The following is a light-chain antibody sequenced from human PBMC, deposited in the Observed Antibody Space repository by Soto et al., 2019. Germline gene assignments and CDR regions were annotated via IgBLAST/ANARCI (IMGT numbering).Light chain of an antibody. CDR1: QSVSSSY. V-gene: IGKV3-20*01. CDR3: QQYGNPPPNA. J-gene: IGKJ2*01. Sequence: EIVLTQSPGTLSLYPGERATLSCRASQSVSSSYLAWYQQKPGQAPRVLIHGASSRATGIPDRFSGSGSGTYFTLTISRLEPEDFAVYFCQQYGNPPPNAFGQGTKVEIK. CDR2: GAS.